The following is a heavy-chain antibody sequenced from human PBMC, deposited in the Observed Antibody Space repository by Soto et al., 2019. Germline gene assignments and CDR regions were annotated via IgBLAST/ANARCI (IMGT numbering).Heavy chain of an antibody. CDR1: GYSFSTYW. Sequence: PGESLKISCKGSGYSFSTYWIGWVRQMPGKGLEWMGIIHPGDSETTYNPSFQGQVTMSADKSINTAYLQWSSLKASDTAMYYCARIDTGGYNYYYYSMDAWGQGATVTVSS. V-gene: IGHV5-51*01. CDR2: IHPGDSET. CDR3: ARIDTGGYNYYYYSMDA. J-gene: IGHJ6*02. D-gene: IGHD2-8*02.